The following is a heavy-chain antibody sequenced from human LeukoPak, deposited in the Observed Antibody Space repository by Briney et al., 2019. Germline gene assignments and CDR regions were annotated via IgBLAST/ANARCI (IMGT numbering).Heavy chain of an antibody. D-gene: IGHD3-22*01. CDR1: GFTLGNYG. V-gene: IGHV3-30*18. J-gene: IGHJ5*02. CDR3: ANGGTYSSGP. Sequence: PGGSLRLSCAASGFTLGNYGMHWVRQAPGKGLEWVTFVSYDERNTYYADSVKGRFTISRDISKNTLYLQMDSLRAEDTAVYYCANGGTYSSGPWGQGTLVTVSS. CDR2: VSYDERNT.